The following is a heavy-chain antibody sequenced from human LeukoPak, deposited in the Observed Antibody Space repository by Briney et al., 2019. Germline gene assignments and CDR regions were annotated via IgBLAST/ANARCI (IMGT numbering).Heavy chain of an antibody. Sequence: GRSLILSCAASGFTFASYTMHWVRQAPGKGLEWVALISLDGSYKFYADSVKGRFTISRDNSQSTLYLQMSSLRHEDTAVYYCARDYGSLAFHHWGQGTLVTISS. CDR3: ARDYGSLAFHH. CDR1: GFTFASYT. J-gene: IGHJ1*01. D-gene: IGHD1-26*01. CDR2: ISLDGSYK. V-gene: IGHV3-30-3*01.